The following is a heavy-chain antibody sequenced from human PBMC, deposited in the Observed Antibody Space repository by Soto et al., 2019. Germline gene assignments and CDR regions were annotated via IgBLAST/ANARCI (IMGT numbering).Heavy chain of an antibody. CDR2: MNPNSGKT. V-gene: IGHV1-8*01. Sequence: QVQLVQSGAEVKKPGASVKVSCKASGYTFTSYDINWVRQATGQGLEWMGWMNPNSGKTAYAQQFLGKVTMTRNTSRRAAYMELSSLRSEDTAGNYCARERTRGFDPWGQGTLVTVSS. CDR1: GYTFTSYD. J-gene: IGHJ5*02. CDR3: ARERTRGFDP.